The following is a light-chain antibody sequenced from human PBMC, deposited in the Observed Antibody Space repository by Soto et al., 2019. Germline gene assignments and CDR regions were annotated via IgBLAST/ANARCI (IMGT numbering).Light chain of an antibody. CDR2: AAS. Sequence: AIQMTQSPSSLSASVGDRVTISCRASQGIRNDLAWYQQKPGRAPKLLIFAASNLQSGVPSTFSGSGSGTDSTLTISRLQPEDFATYYCLQLYNFSWTFGQGTKVEIK. CDR1: QGIRND. J-gene: IGKJ1*01. V-gene: IGKV1-6*01. CDR3: LQLYNFSWT.